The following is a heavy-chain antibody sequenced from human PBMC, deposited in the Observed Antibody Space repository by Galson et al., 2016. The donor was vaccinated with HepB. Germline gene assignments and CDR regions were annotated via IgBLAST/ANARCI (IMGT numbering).Heavy chain of an antibody. CDR1: GFPFSTYW. CDR2: IRKDGGEK. Sequence: SPRLSCAASGFPFSTYWMSWVRQAPGKGLEWVANIRKDGGEKYYVDSVKGRFTISRDNTKNSLYLQMSSLRAEDTAVYYCASLMTTIWSAFDMWGHGTMVTVSS. J-gene: IGHJ3*02. V-gene: IGHV3-7*01. D-gene: IGHD3-3*01. CDR3: ASLMTTIWSAFDM.